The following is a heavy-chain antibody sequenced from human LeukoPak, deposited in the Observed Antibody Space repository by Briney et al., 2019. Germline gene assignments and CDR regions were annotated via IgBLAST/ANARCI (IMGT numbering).Heavy chain of an antibody. V-gene: IGHV3-7*01. Sequence: GGSLRLSCAASGFTFSSYWMSWVCQAPGKGLEWVANIKQDGSEKNYLGSVKGRFTISRDNAKNSLYLQMNSLRAEDTAVYYCYVGPTDYWGQGTLVTVSS. CDR3: YVGPTDY. CDR2: IKQDGSEK. D-gene: IGHD1-26*01. J-gene: IGHJ4*02. CDR1: GFTFSSYW.